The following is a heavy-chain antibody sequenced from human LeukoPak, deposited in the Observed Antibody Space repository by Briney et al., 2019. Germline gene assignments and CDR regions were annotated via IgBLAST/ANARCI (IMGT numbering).Heavy chain of an antibody. CDR3: ARLRLFPDYFDY. Sequence: SETLSLTCTVSGGFISGHYWTWIRQPPGKGLEWIGYIYNSGSTKYSPSLKSRVTISVDTSKNQFSLKLSSVTAADTAVYYCARLRLFPDYFDYWGQGTLVTVSS. CDR1: GGFISGHY. V-gene: IGHV4-59*11. J-gene: IGHJ4*02. D-gene: IGHD3-22*01. CDR2: IYNSGST.